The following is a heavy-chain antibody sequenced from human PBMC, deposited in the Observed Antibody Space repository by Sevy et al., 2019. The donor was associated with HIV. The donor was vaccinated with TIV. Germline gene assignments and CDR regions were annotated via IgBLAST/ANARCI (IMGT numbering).Heavy chain of an antibody. CDR2: ISWDGGST. D-gene: IGHD2-2*02. V-gene: IGHV3-43D*04. CDR1: GFTFDDYA. CDR3: AKDVFLGYCSSTSCYSAGFDY. J-gene: IGHJ4*02. Sequence: GGSLRLSCAASGFTFDDYAMHWVRQAPGKGLEWVSLISWDGGSTYYADSVKGRFTISRDNSKNSLYLQMNSLRAEDTALYYWAKDVFLGYCSSTSCYSAGFDYWGQGTLVTVSS.